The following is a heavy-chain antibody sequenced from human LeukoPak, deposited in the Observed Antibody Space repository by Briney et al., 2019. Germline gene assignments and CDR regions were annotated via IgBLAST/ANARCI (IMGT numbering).Heavy chain of an antibody. CDR1: GFSLSTSGVG. D-gene: IGHD2-2*01. V-gene: IGHV2-5*01. CDR2: TYWNDDE. CDR3: AHRPAYRLHFDY. J-gene: IGHJ4*02. Sequence: SGPTLVKPTQTLTLTCTFSGFSLSTSGVGVGWIRQPPGKALEWLALTYWNDDEHYSPSLKSRLTITKDTSKNQVVLTMTNMDPVDTATYHCAHRPAYRLHFDYWGQGTLVTVSS.